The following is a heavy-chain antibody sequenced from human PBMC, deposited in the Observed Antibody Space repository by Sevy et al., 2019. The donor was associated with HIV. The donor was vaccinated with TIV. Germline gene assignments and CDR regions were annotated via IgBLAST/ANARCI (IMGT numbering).Heavy chain of an antibody. J-gene: IGHJ1*01. D-gene: IGHD2-2*01. CDR3: ARRTDYCSGSSCHQAFQY. CDR1: GFTFRMYA. CDR2: ISGSGDRT. Sequence: GGSLRLSCAASGFTFRMYAMSWVRQAPGKGLEWVSTISGSGDRTYNADSVKGRFTISRDNSKTTLYLQMNSLRGDDTALYYCARRTDYCSGSSCHQAFQYWDQGTLVTVSS. V-gene: IGHV3-23*01.